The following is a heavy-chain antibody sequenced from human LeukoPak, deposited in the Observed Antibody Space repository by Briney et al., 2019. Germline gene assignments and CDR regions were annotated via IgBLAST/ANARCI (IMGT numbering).Heavy chain of an antibody. CDR2: ISAYNGNT. CDR3: ARGVTARGFYYYMDI. J-gene: IGHJ6*03. CDR1: GYTFTSYG. D-gene: IGHD2-21*02. V-gene: IGHV1-18*01. Sequence: ASVKVSCKASGYTFTSYGISWVRQAPGQGLEWRGWISAYNGNTNYAQEFQGRVTMTRDTSISTAYMELSNLRPDDTAVYSCARGVTARGFYYYMDIWGNGTTVTISS.